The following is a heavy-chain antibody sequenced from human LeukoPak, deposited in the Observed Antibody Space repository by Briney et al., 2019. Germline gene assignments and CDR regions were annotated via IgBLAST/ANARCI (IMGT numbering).Heavy chain of an antibody. V-gene: IGHV1-8*01. CDR1: GYTFTSYG. J-gene: IGHJ4*02. CDR3: ARGLRGSYSEWYY. Sequence: ASVKVSCKASGYTFTSYGINWVRQATGQGLEWMGWMNPNSGNTGYAQKFQGRVTMTRNTTISTAYMELSSPRSEDTAVYYCARGLRGSYSEWYYWGQGTLVTVSS. CDR2: MNPNSGNT. D-gene: IGHD1-26*01.